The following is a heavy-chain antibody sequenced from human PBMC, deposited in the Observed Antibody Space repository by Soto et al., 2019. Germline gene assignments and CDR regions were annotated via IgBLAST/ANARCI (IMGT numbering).Heavy chain of an antibody. CDR2: INPSGGSS. J-gene: IGHJ6*02. D-gene: IGHD2-21*02. Sequence: ASVKVSCKASGYTFTSYYMHWVRQAPGHGLEWMGIINPSGGSSSYAQNFQGRVTLTRDTSTSTAYMELSSLRSEDTAVYYCAAPQLGPIVVVTDIVEDYYGMDVWGQGTTVTVSS. CDR3: AAPQLGPIVVVTDIVEDYYGMDV. V-gene: IGHV1-46*01. CDR1: GYTFTSYY.